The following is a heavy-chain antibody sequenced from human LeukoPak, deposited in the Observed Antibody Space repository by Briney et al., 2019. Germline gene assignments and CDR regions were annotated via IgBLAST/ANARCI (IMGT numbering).Heavy chain of an antibody. J-gene: IGHJ4*02. V-gene: IGHV3-30*04. Sequence: GSLRLSCAASGFSFSIYAMHWVRQAPGKGLEWVALISYDESTRYYADSVKGRFTISRDNSKNTLYLQMNSQRVEDTAVYYCARRWSFDYWGQGTLVTVSS. CDR2: ISYDESTR. CDR3: ARRWSFDY. CDR1: GFSFSIYA. D-gene: IGHD6-13*01.